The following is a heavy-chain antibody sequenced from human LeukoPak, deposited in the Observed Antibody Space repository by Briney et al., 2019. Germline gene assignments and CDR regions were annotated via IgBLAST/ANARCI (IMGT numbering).Heavy chain of an antibody. CDR3: ARDSDSGSYYGY. CDR2: IYYSGST. Sequence: SETLSLTCTVSGGSISSSSYYWGWIRQPPGKGLEWIGSIYYSGSTYYNPSLKSRVTISVDTSKNQFSLKLSSVTAADTAVYYCARDSDSGSYYGYWGQGTLVTVSS. J-gene: IGHJ4*02. V-gene: IGHV4-39*07. CDR1: GGSISSSSYY. D-gene: IGHD1-26*01.